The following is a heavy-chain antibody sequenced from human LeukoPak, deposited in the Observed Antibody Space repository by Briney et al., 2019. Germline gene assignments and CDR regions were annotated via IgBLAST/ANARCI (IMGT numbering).Heavy chain of an antibody. CDR1: GYTFTGYY. V-gene: IGHV1-2*02. CDR2: INPNSGGT. CDR3: ARDSSGIAAAEDWFDP. Sequence: GASVTVSFKASGYTFTGYYMHWVRQAPGQGLEWMGWINPNSGGTNYAQKLQGRVTMTTDTSTSTAYMELRSLRSDDTAVYYCARDSSGIAAAEDWFDPWGQGTLVTVSS. J-gene: IGHJ5*02. D-gene: IGHD6-13*01.